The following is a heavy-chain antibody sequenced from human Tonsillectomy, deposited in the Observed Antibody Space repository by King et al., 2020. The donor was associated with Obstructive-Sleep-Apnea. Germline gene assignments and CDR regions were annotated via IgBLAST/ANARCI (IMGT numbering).Heavy chain of an antibody. CDR3: ARAPAPYYYDSSGNPEMDV. D-gene: IGHD3-22*01. CDR2: IYIGGIT. Sequence: VQLVESGGGLVQPGRSMRLSCAASGFTVSSNYMSWVRQAPGKGLEWVSVIYIGGITYSADSVKGRFTISRDNSKNTRDLQMNSLRAEDTAVYYCARAPAPYYYDSSGNPEMDVWGQGTTVTVSS. J-gene: IGHJ6*02. V-gene: IGHV3-66*01. CDR1: GFTVSSNY.